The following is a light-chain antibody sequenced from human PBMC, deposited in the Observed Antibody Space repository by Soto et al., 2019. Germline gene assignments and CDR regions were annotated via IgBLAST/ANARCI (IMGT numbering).Light chain of an antibody. CDR3: NSYTSTKTYV. V-gene: IGLV2-14*01. CDR1: SSDIGDYNY. Sequence: ALTQPASVSGSPGQSITISCTGTSSDIGDYNYVSWFQQHPGRAPKLLIFEVTNRPSGVSNRFSGSKSGYTASLTISGLQTEDEADYYCNSYTSTKTYVFGTGTKVTVL. CDR2: EVT. J-gene: IGLJ1*01.